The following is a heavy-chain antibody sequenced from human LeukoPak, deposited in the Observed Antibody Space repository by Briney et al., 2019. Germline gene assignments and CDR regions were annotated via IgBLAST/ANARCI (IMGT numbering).Heavy chain of an antibody. CDR3: AKDINYDSSGYYTNH. J-gene: IGHJ5*02. D-gene: IGHD3-22*01. V-gene: IGHV3-48*03. CDR2: ISSSGSTI. Sequence: GGSLRLSCAASGFTFSSYEMNWVRQAPGKGLEWVSYISSSGSTIYYADSVKGRFTISRDNAKNSLYLQMNSLRAEDTALYYCAKDINYDSSGYYTNHWGQGTLVTVSS. CDR1: GFTFSSYE.